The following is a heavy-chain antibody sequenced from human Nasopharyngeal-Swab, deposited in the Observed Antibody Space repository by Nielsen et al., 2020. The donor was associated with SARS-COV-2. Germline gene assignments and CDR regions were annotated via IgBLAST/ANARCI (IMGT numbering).Heavy chain of an antibody. CDR3: ARDPHYSRYYYFDY. CDR2: ISYDGSNK. Sequence: GESLKISCAASGFTFSSYAMHWVSQAPGKGLEWVAVISYDGSNKYYADSVKGRFTISRDNSKNTLYLQMNSLRAEDTAVYYCARDPHYSRYYYFDYWGQGTLVTVSS. J-gene: IGHJ4*02. CDR1: GFTFSSYA. D-gene: IGHD3-9*01. V-gene: IGHV3-30-3*01.